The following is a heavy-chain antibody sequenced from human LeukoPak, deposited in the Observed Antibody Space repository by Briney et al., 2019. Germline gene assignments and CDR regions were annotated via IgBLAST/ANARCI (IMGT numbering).Heavy chain of an antibody. D-gene: IGHD2-15*01. CDR2: ISSSSSYI. CDR3: ARDPVVGTGTPHDY. J-gene: IGHJ4*02. Sequence: GGSLRLSCAASGFTFSSYSMNWVRQAPGKGLEWVSSISSSSSYIYYADSVKGRFTISRDNAKNSLYLQMNSLRAEDTAVYYCARDPVVGTGTPHDYWGQGTLVTVSS. CDR1: GFTFSSYS. V-gene: IGHV3-21*01.